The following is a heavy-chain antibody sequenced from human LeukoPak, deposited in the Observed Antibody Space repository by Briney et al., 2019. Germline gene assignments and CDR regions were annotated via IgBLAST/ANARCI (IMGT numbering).Heavy chain of an antibody. CDR1: GYSFTSYW. CDR3: ARHRGSMYYYDSSGWYFDY. D-gene: IGHD3-22*01. J-gene: IGHJ4*02. CDR2: IYPCDSDT. Sequence: ESLKISRRGSGYSFTSYWIDWVRQMPGKGLEWIGIIYPCDSDTRYSPSLQGQVTISADKSISTAYLQWSSLKASDTAMYYCARHRGSMYYYDSSGWYFDYWGQGTLVTVSS. V-gene: IGHV5-51*01.